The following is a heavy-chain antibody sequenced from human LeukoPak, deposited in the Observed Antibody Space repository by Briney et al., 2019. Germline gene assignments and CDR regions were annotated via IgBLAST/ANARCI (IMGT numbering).Heavy chain of an antibody. CDR1: GGSISSGDYY. V-gene: IGHV4-30-4*01. Sequence: SETLSLTCTVSGGSISSGDYYWSWIRQPPGKGLECIGYIYYSGSTYYNPSLKSRVTISVDTSKNQFSLKLRSVTAADTAVYYCARRGDDTSGYYPFWGRGTLVTVSS. CDR2: IYYSGST. CDR3: ARRGDDTSGYYPF. D-gene: IGHD3-22*01. J-gene: IGHJ4*02.